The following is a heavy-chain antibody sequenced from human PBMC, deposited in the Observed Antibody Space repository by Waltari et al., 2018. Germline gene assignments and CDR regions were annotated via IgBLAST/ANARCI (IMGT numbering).Heavy chain of an antibody. J-gene: IGHJ3*02. CDR2: IYYSGST. D-gene: IGHD7-27*01. CDR3: ARDPNWGSGYDAFDI. V-gene: IGHV4-39*07. CDR1: GGSISSSSYY. Sequence: QLQLQESGPGLVKPSETLSLTCTVSGGSISSSSYYWGWIRQPPGKGLEWIGSIYYSGSTYYNPSLKSRVTISVDTSKNQFSLKLSSVTAADTAVYYCARDPNWGSGYDAFDIWGQGTMVTVSS.